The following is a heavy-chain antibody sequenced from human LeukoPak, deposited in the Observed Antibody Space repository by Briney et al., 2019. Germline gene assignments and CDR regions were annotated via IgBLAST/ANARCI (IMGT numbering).Heavy chain of an antibody. J-gene: IGHJ4*02. CDR2: INQDGSEK. CDR3: ARDRAGESGWGPDPYYFDY. D-gene: IGHD6-19*01. CDR1: GFTFSADW. V-gene: IGHV3-7*01. Sequence: PGGSLRLSCAPSGFTFSADWMSWVRQAPGKGLEWVASINQDGSEKYYVDSVKGRFTISRDNAKNSLYLQMNSLRAEDTAVYYCARDRAGESGWGPDPYYFDYWGQGTLVTVSS.